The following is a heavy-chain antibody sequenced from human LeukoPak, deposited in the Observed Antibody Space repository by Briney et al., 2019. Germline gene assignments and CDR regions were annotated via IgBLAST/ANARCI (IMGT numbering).Heavy chain of an antibody. D-gene: IGHD1-14*01. Sequence: GGSLRLSCAASGFTFRNYAMGWVRRAPGKGLEWVSTIISSGTDTYYADSVKGRFTISRDNSKNTLHLQMNSLRAEDTAVYYCARVRYCDYWGQGTLVTVSS. CDR1: GFTFRNYA. CDR2: IISSGTDT. V-gene: IGHV3-23*01. CDR3: ARVRYCDY. J-gene: IGHJ4*02.